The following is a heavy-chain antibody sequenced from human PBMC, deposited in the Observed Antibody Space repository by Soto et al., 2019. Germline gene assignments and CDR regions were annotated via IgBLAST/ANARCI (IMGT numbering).Heavy chain of an antibody. CDR3: ARAFASNKYYFDS. D-gene: IGHD3-3*02. J-gene: IGHJ4*02. Sequence: SVKVSCKTSGCTFNSYIITWVRQAPGQGLEWMGGIIPIFGSADYAQKLQGRVTITADESTSTAYMELSSLRSEDTAVYYCARAFASNKYYFDSWGQGTQVTVSS. CDR2: IIPIFGSA. CDR1: GCTFNSYI. V-gene: IGHV1-69*13.